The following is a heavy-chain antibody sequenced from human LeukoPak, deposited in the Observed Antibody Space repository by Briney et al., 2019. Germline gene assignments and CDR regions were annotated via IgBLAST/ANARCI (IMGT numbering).Heavy chain of an antibody. CDR1: GFTFSSYA. Sequence: GGSLRLSCAASGFTFSSYAMSWVRQAPGKGLEWVSAISGSADRTYYADSVKGRFTISGDNSKNTLYLQMNSLRPEETTIYYCAKESPYGSGSRNYYFHYWGQGTLVTVSS. CDR2: ISGSADRT. D-gene: IGHD3-10*01. CDR3: AKESPYGSGSRNYYFHY. V-gene: IGHV3-23*01. J-gene: IGHJ4*02.